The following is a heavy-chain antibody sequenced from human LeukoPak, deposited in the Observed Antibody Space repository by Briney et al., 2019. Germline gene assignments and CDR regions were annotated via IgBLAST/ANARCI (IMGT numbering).Heavy chain of an antibody. Sequence: SETLSLTCTVSGGSISSGSYYWSWIRQPAGKGLEWIGRIYTSGSTNYNPSLKSRVTISVDTSKNQFSLKLSSVTAADTAVYYCARDRWDCSGGSCPLNWFDPWGQGTLVTVSS. D-gene: IGHD2-15*01. CDR3: ARDRWDCSGGSCPLNWFDP. J-gene: IGHJ5*02. CDR1: GGSISSGSYY. V-gene: IGHV4-61*02. CDR2: IYTSGST.